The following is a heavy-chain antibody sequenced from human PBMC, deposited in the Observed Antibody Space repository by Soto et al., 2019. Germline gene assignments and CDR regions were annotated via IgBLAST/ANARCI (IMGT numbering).Heavy chain of an antibody. D-gene: IGHD6-6*01. CDR3: ASGVVRGAFDI. Sequence: PGGSLRLSCAASGFTFSSYGMHWARQAPGKGLEWVAVIWYDGSNKYYADSVKGRFTISRDNSKNTLYLQMNSLRAEDTAVYYCASGVVRGAFDIWGQGTMVTVSS. CDR2: IWYDGSNK. V-gene: IGHV3-33*01. CDR1: GFTFSSYG. J-gene: IGHJ3*02.